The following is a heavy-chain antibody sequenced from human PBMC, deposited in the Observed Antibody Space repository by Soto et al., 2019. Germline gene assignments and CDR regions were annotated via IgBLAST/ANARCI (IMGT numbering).Heavy chain of an antibody. CDR1: GGSVSSGSYY. CDR3: ERALNGDFFIGYRQIYYGMDV. CDR2: IYYSWST. J-gene: IGHJ6*02. D-gene: IGHD3-3*01. Sequence: SETLSLTCTVSGGSVSSGSYYWSWIRQPPGKGLEWIGYIYYSWSTNYNPSLKSRVTISVDTSKNQFSLKLSSVTAEDTAVYYCERALNGDFFIGYRQIYYGMDVWCQGITVNVS. V-gene: IGHV4-61*01.